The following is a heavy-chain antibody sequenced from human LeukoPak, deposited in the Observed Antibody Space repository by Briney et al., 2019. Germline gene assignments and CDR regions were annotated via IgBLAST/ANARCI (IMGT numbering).Heavy chain of an antibody. J-gene: IGHJ4*02. CDR3: TRGLLDRRGSWPFDY. Sequence: PGGSLRLSCAASGFTFSSYWMSWVRQAPGKGLEWVANIKQDGSEKYYVDSVKGRFTISRDNAKNSLYLQMNSLRAEDTAVYYCTRGLLDRRGSWPFDYWGQGTLVTVSS. V-gene: IGHV3-7*01. D-gene: IGHD6-13*01. CDR1: GFTFSSYW. CDR2: IKQDGSEK.